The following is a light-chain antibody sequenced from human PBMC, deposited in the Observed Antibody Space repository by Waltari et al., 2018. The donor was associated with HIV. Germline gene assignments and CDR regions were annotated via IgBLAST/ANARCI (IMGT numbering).Light chain of an antibody. Sequence: SYVLTQPPSVSVAPGKTARITCGGENIGSKSVNWYKKQPGQAPVTVIYHDTDRPSGIPDRFSGSNSEDTATLTIRRVEAGDEADYFCQVWDTNTDQYVIFGGGTNLAV. V-gene: IGLV3-21*01. CDR2: HDT. CDR1: NIGSKS. CDR3: QVWDTNTDQYVI. J-gene: IGLJ2*01.